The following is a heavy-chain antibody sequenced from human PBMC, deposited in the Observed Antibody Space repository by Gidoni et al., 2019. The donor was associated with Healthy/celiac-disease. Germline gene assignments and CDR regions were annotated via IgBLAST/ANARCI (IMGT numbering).Heavy chain of an antibody. J-gene: IGHJ3*02. CDR1: GGSISSSSYS. CDR2: IYYSGST. Sequence: QLQLQESGPGLVKPSETLSLTCTVSGGSISSSSYSWGCIRQPPGKGLEWIGSIYYSGSTYYNPSLKSRVTISVDTSKNQFSLKLSSVTAADTAVYYCARHTWVTMIVVAEAAFDIWGQGTMVTVSS. D-gene: IGHD3-22*01. CDR3: ARHTWVTMIVVAEAAFDI. V-gene: IGHV4-39*01.